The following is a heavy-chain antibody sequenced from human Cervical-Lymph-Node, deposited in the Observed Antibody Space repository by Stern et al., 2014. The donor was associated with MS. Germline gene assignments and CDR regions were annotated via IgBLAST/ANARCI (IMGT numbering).Heavy chain of an antibody. CDR1: GFNFSAYD. Sequence: EVQLVESGGGLVQPGGSLRLSCAASGFNFSAYDMHWVRQVTGKRLEWVSAISSAGDRYYPGSVKCRFTISRDSAKSSLYLQMNSLRAGDTAVYYCARDLPRGGGNGMDVWGQGTTVTVSS. CDR2: ISSAGDR. D-gene: IGHD4-23*01. J-gene: IGHJ6*02. V-gene: IGHV3-13*01. CDR3: ARDLPRGGGNGMDV.